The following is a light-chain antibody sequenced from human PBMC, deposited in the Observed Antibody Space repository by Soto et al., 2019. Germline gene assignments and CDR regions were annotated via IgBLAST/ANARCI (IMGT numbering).Light chain of an antibody. CDR1: QSVSSN. J-gene: IGKJ4*01. V-gene: IGKV3-15*01. Sequence: EIVMTQSPATLSVSPGERATLSCRASQSVSSNLAWHQQKPGQAPRLLIYGASTRATGIPARFSGSGSGTDFTLTISSLEPEDFAVYYCQQRSNWLTFGGGTKVDIK. CDR3: QQRSNWLT. CDR2: GAS.